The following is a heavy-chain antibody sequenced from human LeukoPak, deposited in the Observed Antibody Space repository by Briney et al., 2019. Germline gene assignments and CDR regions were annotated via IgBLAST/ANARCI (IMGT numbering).Heavy chain of an antibody. Sequence: GGSLRLSCAASGFTFSSYAMSWVRQAPGKGLEWVSAISGSGGSTYYADSVKGRFTISRDNSKNTLYLQMNSLRAEDTAVYYCAKGSTYCSSTSCYPEEFRYWGQGTLVTVSS. V-gene: IGHV3-23*01. CDR2: ISGSGGST. CDR3: AKGSTYCSSTSCYPEEFRY. D-gene: IGHD2-2*01. J-gene: IGHJ4*02. CDR1: GFTFSSYA.